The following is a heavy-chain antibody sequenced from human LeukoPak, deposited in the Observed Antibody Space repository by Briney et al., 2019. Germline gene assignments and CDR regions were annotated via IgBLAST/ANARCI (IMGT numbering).Heavy chain of an antibody. V-gene: IGHV3-15*01. D-gene: IGHD3-10*01. J-gene: IGHJ6*03. CDR2: IKSKTDGGTT. Sequence: GGSLILSCAASGFTFSNAWMSWVRQAPGKGLEWVGRIKSKTDGGTTYYAAPVKGRFTISRDDSKNTLYLQMNSLKTEDTAVYYCTTEMYKMVRGVILLEYYYYYMDVWGKGTTVTISS. CDR1: GFTFSNAW. CDR3: TTEMYKMVRGVILLEYYYYYMDV.